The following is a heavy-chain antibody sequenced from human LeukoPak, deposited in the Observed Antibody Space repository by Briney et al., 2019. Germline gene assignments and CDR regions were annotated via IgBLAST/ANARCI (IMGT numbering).Heavy chain of an antibody. Sequence: GGSLRLSCAASGFTFSSYSMNWVRQAPGKGLEWVSYISSSSSTIYYADSVNGRFTIYRDNVKTSLYLQMNSLRAEDTAVYYCARSGYCSSTSCTDDYYYGMDVWGQGTTVTVSS. J-gene: IGHJ6*02. D-gene: IGHD2-2*01. V-gene: IGHV3-48*01. CDR3: ARSGYCSSTSCTDDYYYGMDV. CDR1: GFTFSSYS. CDR2: ISSSSSTI.